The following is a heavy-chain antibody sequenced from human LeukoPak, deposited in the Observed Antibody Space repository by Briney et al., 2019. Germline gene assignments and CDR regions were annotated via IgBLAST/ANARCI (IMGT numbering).Heavy chain of an antibody. J-gene: IGHJ5*02. Sequence: SETLSLTCTVFGGSISSYYWSWIRQPAGKGLEWIGRIYTSGSTNYNPPLKSRVTMSVDTSKNQFSLRLSSVNAADTAVYFCAREGTSGGLNWLDPWGQGTLVTVSS. CDR1: GGSISSYY. V-gene: IGHV4-4*07. D-gene: IGHD3-10*01. CDR2: IYTSGST. CDR3: AREGTSGGLNWLDP.